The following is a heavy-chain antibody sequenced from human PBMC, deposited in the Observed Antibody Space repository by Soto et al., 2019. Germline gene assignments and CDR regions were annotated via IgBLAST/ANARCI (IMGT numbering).Heavy chain of an antibody. D-gene: IGHD1-26*01. CDR3: AKGRRAQWELPYAFDT. CDR1: GFTFSSYA. CDR2: ISGSGGST. J-gene: IGHJ3*02. Sequence: GGSLRLSCAASGFTFSSYAMSWVRQAPGKGLEWVSAISGSGGSTYYADSVKGRFTISRDNSKNTLYLQMNSLRAEDTAVYYCAKGRRAQWELPYAFDTWGQGTMVTVS. V-gene: IGHV3-23*01.